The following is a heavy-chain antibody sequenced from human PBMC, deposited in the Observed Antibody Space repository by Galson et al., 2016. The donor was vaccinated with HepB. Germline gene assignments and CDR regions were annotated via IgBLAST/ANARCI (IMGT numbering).Heavy chain of an antibody. Sequence: ETLSLTCTVSGDSISSYYWSWIRQTPGKGLEWIGYIYYTGSTKYNPSLKSRVTISVDASKNQFSLTLSPVTAADTAVYYCTTYLVGHGGTGYWGKGTLVTVSS. D-gene: IGHD3-16*01. CDR3: TTYLVGHGGTGY. V-gene: IGHV4-59*01. J-gene: IGHJ4*02. CDR2: IYYTGST. CDR1: GDSISSYY.